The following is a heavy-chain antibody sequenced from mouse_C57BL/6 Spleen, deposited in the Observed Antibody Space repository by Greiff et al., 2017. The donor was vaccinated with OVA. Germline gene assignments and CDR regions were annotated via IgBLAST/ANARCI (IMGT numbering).Heavy chain of an antibody. D-gene: IGHD2-4*01. CDR3: ARAKDYDPAYNYAMDY. CDR1: GFNIKDYY. V-gene: IGHV14-2*01. Sequence: VQLKESGAELVKPGASVKLSCPASGFNIKDYYMHWVKQRTEQGLEWIGRIDPEDGETKYAPKFQGTATITAGTSSNTAYLQLTSLTSEDTAVYYCARAKDYDPAYNYAMDYWGQEASVTVSS. J-gene: IGHJ4*01. CDR2: IDPEDGET.